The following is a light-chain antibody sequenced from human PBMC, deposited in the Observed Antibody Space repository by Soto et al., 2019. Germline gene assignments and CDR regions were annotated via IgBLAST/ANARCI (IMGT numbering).Light chain of an antibody. V-gene: IGKV1-5*03. J-gene: IGKJ2*01. CDR1: QSISSG. Sequence: DIQMTQSPSTLSASVADRVTITCRACQSISSGLAWYQQKPGKAPKLLIYKASSLESGVPSRFSGSGSGTEFTLTISSLQPDDFAAYYCQQYKSYAYTFGQGTKLEIK. CDR2: KAS. CDR3: QQYKSYAYT.